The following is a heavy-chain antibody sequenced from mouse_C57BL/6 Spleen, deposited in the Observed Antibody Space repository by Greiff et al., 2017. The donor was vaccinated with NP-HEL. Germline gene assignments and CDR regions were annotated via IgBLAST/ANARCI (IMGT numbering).Heavy chain of an antibody. V-gene: IGHV14-1*01. D-gene: IGHD1-1*01. J-gene: IGHJ1*03. CDR3: NTGAKVVATDMYFDV. CDR1: GFNIKDYY. Sequence: VQLQQSGAELVRPGASVKLSCTASGFNIKDYYMHWVKQRPEQGLEWIGRIDPEDGDTEYAPKLPGKATMTADTSSNTAYLQLSSLTSEDKAVYYCNTGAKVVATDMYFDVWGTGTTVTVSS. CDR2: IDPEDGDT.